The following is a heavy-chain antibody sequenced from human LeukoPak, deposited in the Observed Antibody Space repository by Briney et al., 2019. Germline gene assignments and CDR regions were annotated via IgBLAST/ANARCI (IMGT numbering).Heavy chain of an antibody. Sequence: ASVKVSCKASGYTFTGYYMHWVRQAPGQGLEWMGWINPNSGGTNYAQKFQGRVTMTRDTSISTAYMELSRLRSDDTAVYYCARGLALSMIVVVITTTLDYWGQGTLATVSS. CDR2: INPNSGGT. V-gene: IGHV1-2*02. CDR1: GYTFTGYY. J-gene: IGHJ4*02. CDR3: ARGLALSMIVVVITTTLDY. D-gene: IGHD3-22*01.